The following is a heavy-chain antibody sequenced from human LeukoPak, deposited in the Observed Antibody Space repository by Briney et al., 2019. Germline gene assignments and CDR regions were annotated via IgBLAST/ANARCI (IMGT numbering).Heavy chain of an antibody. CDR3: ARDRTAMVRGYFDY. J-gene: IGHJ4*02. D-gene: IGHD5-18*01. CDR2: IYYSGST. CDR1: GGSISSGDYY. Sequence: SETLSLTCTVSGGSISSGDYYWSWIRQPPGKGLEWIGYIYYSGSTNYNPSLKSRVTISVDTSKNQFSLKLSSVTAADTAVYYCARDRTAMVRGYFDYWGQGTLVTVSS. V-gene: IGHV4-61*08.